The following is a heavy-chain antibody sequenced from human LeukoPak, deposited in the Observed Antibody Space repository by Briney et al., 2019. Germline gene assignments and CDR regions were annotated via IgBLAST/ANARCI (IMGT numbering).Heavy chain of an antibody. CDR3: ARSYDFWSGYPFDY. D-gene: IGHD3-3*01. J-gene: IGHJ4*02. Sequence: GGSLRLSCAASGFTFSSYAMHWVRQAPGKGLEWVAVISYGGSNKYYADSVKGRFTISRDNSKNTLYLQMNSLRAEDTAVYYCARSYDFWSGYPFDYWGQGTLVTVSS. CDR1: GFTFSSYA. CDR2: ISYGGSNK. V-gene: IGHV3-30*01.